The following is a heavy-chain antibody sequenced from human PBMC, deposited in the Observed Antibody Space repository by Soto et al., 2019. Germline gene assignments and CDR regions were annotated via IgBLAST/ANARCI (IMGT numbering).Heavy chain of an antibody. J-gene: IGHJ6*02. Sequence: QVQLVQSGAEVKKPGSPVKLSCEASGGTFSNFAVSWVRQAPGQGLEWMGGIIPVFGSANYAQKFQGRVRITAAESTNTAYLELPSLRSEDTAVYYCARIRYFDRTTHYYGMDVWGQGTRSPS. D-gene: IGHD3-9*01. V-gene: IGHV1-69*01. CDR2: IIPVFGSA. CDR3: ARIRYFDRTTHYYGMDV. CDR1: GGTFSNFA.